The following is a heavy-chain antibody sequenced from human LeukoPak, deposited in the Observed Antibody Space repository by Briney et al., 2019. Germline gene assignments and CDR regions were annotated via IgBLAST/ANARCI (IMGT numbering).Heavy chain of an antibody. CDR1: GFTFSSYA. CDR2: ISGSGGST. D-gene: IGHD6-6*01. J-gene: IGHJ4*02. Sequence: GGSLRLSCAASGFTFSSYAMSWVRQAPGKGLEWVSAISGSGGSTYYADSVKGRFTISRDNAKNSLYLQMNSLRAEDTAVYYCAIYSSSSVDYWGQGTLVTVSS. CDR3: AIYSSSSVDY. V-gene: IGHV3-23*01.